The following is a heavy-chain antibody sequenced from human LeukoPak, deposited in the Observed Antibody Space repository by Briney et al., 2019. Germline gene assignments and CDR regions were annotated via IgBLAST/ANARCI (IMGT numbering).Heavy chain of an antibody. J-gene: IGHJ4*02. CDR1: GFTFSDYW. CDR2: INHSGST. D-gene: IGHD3-16*02. CDR3: ARGILHDYVWGSYRYPETFDY. V-gene: IGHV4-34*01. Sequence: GSLRLSCAASGFTFSDYWMHWVRQPPGKGLEWIGEINHSGSTNYNPSLKSRVTISVDTSKNQFSLKLSSVTAADTAVYYCARGILHDYVWGSYRYPETFDYWGQGTLVTVSS.